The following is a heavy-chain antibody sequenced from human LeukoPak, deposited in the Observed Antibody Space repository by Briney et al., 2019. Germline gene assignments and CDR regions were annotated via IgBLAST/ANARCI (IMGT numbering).Heavy chain of an antibody. Sequence: GGSLRLACAASGIPVGANYMSWARQARGKGLGWVTAIFVGGRAYYADSGKGRFTISRDIYKNTVSLQVNSPRAADTGINVCARDPAGYSGGRCNSLSFVWRQGTVITVSS. J-gene: IGHJ4*02. CDR3: ARDPAGYSGGRCNSLSFV. CDR2: IFVGGRA. CDR1: GIPVGANY. V-gene: IGHV3-66*01. D-gene: IGHD2-15*01.